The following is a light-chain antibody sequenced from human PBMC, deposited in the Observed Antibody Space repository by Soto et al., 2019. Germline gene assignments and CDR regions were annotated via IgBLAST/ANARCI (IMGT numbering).Light chain of an antibody. J-gene: IGKJ2*01. V-gene: IGKV3-11*01. CDR2: DAS. CDR3: QQRGDWPLYT. Sequence: EIVLTQSPATLSLSPGERATLSCRTSQSVSYNLAWYQQKPGQAPRLLIYDASNRATGVPSRFSGSGSGTDFTLTISSLEPEDFAVYYCQQRGDWPLYTFGQGSKLVIK. CDR1: QSVSYN.